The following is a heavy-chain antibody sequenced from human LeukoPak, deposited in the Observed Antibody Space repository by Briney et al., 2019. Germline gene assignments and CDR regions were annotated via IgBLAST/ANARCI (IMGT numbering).Heavy chain of an antibody. V-gene: IGHV3-33*01. J-gene: IGHJ4*02. D-gene: IGHD6-13*01. Sequence: GGSLRLSCAASGFTFSNYGMHWVRQAPGKGLEWVAVIWYDGITKYYADSVKGRFTISRDSSKNTLYLQMDSLRVEDTAVYYCAREKYGSSWYADYWGQGTLVTVSS. CDR2: IWYDGITK. CDR1: GFTFSNYG. CDR3: AREKYGSSWYADY.